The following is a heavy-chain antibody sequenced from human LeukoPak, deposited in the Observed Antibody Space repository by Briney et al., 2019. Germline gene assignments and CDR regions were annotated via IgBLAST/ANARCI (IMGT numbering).Heavy chain of an antibody. J-gene: IGHJ5*02. CDR2: IYYSGST. D-gene: IGHD6-13*01. Sequence: PSETLSLTCTVSGGSISSSSYYWGWIRQPPGKGLEWIGSIYYSGSTYYNPSLKSRVTISVDTSKNQFSLKLSSVTAADTAVYYCARDLGDSSSWYWFDPWGQGTLVTVSS. CDR3: ARDLGDSSSWYWFDP. V-gene: IGHV4-39*07. CDR1: GGSISSSSYY.